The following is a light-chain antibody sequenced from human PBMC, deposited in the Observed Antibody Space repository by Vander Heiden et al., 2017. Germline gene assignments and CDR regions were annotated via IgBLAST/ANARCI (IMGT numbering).Light chain of an antibody. CDR2: AAS. J-gene: IGKJ4*01. Sequence: DIQMTQSPSSLSASVGDRVTITCRASQSISSYLNWYQQKPGKAPKLLIYAASSLQSRVPSRYSGRASATDFTLTISRLHLEHFATYYCQQSDSTPHTFGGGTKVEIK. CDR1: QSISSY. CDR3: QQSDSTPHT. V-gene: IGKV1-39*01.